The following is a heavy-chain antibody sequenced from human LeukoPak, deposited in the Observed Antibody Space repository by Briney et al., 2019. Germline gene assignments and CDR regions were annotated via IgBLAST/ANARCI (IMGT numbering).Heavy chain of an antibody. CDR3: AKVMRPYDILTGYFPT. J-gene: IGHJ5*02. CDR1: GFTFSSYA. D-gene: IGHD3-9*01. Sequence: GGSLRLSCAASGFTFSSYAMSWVRQAPGKGLEWVSAISGSGGSTYYADSVKGRFTISRDNTKNTLYLQMNSLRAEDTAVYYCAKVMRPYDILTGYFPTWGQGTLVAVSS. V-gene: IGHV3-23*01. CDR2: ISGSGGST.